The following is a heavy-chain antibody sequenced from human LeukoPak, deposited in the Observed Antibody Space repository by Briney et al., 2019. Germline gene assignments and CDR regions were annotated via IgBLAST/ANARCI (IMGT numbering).Heavy chain of an antibody. CDR1: GGTFSSYA. D-gene: IGHD1-26*01. J-gene: IGHJ4*02. CDR3: ARDPGRNERELLPSGY. CDR2: IIPIFGTA. V-gene: IGHV1-69*13. Sequence: ASVKVSCKASGGTFSSYAISWVRQAPGQGLEWMGGIIPIFGTANYAQKFQGRVTITADESTSTAYMELSSLRSGDTAVYYCARDPGRNERELLPSGYWGQGTLVTVSS.